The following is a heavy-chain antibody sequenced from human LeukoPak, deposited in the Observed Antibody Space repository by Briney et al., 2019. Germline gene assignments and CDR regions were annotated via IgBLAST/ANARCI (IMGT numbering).Heavy chain of an antibody. D-gene: IGHD3-22*01. V-gene: IGHV3-48*03. CDR1: GFTFSNYE. Sequence: GGSLRLSRAASGFTFSNYEMIWVRQAPGKGLEWLSYISSSGDRSLYADAVRGRATISRDNAKNSLYLQMNSLSTEDTAVYHCARESDSGGYRFDYWGQGSLVTVSS. CDR3: ARESDSGGYRFDY. J-gene: IGHJ4*02. CDR2: ISSSGDRS.